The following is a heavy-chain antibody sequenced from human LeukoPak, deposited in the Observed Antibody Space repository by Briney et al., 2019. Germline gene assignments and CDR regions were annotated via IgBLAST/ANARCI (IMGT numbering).Heavy chain of an antibody. CDR3: ARVVKSRAPIAVAGTGWFDP. J-gene: IGHJ5*02. V-gene: IGHV3-21*01. CDR2: ISSSSSYI. D-gene: IGHD6-19*01. Sequence: GGSLRLSCAASGFTFSSYSMNWVRQAPGKGLEWVSSISSSSSYIYYVDSVKGRFTISRDNAKNSLYLQMNSLRAEDTAVYYCARVVKSRAPIAVAGTGWFDPWGQGTLVTVSS. CDR1: GFTFSSYS.